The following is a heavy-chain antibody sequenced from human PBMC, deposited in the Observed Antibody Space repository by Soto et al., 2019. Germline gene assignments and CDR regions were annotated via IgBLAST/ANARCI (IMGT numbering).Heavy chain of an antibody. CDR2: MYSGGST. J-gene: IGHJ4*02. CDR1: GFTVSGSY. D-gene: IGHD4-17*01. Sequence: EVQLVESGGGLVQPGGSLRLSCAAFGFTVSGSYMTWVRQAPGKGLEWVSVMYSGGSTYYADSVKGRFTVSRDTSKNTLYLQMHYLRAEDTAVYYCTRDSSPTVTADSWGQGTLVTVSS. V-gene: IGHV3-66*01. CDR3: TRDSSPTVTADS.